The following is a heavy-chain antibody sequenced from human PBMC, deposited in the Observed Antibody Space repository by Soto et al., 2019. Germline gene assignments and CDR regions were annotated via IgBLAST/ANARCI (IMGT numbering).Heavy chain of an antibody. J-gene: IGHJ4*02. CDR1: GGSVSSYY. V-gene: IGHV4-59*02. D-gene: IGHD3-9*01. CDR2: IYYSGST. Sequence: SETLSLTCTVSGGSVSSYYWSWIRQPPGKGLEWIGSIYYSGSTNDNPSLKSRVTTSVDTPKNQFSLKLSSVTAADTAVYFCARDSTRGVLRYFDWLPTPDYWGQGTLVTVS. CDR3: ARDSTRGVLRYFDWLPTPDY.